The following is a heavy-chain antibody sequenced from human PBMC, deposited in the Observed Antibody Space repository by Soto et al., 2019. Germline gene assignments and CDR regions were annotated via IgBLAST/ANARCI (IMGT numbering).Heavy chain of an antibody. CDR2: INAGNGNT. CDR3: ARGRVLMGGWFDP. D-gene: IGHD2-8*01. Sequence: ASVKVSCKASGYTFTSYAMHWVRQAPGQRLEWMGWINAGNGNTKYSQKFQGRVTITRDTSASTAYMELSSLRSEDTAVYYCARGRVLMGGWFDPWGQGTLVTVSS. J-gene: IGHJ5*02. V-gene: IGHV1-3*01. CDR1: GYTFTSYA.